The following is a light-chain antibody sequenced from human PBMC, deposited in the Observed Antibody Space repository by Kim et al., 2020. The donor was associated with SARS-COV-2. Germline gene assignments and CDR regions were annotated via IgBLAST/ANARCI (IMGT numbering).Light chain of an antibody. CDR3: QQYGRSPPYA. CDR2: GTS. CDR1: QSVDTNY. Sequence: SPGERATLSCRASQSVDTNYLAWYQQKPGQAPRLLIYGTSSRSTGIPDRFSGIGSGTDFTLTISRLEPEDFAVYYCQQYGRSPPYAFGQGTKLEIK. V-gene: IGKV3-20*01. J-gene: IGKJ2*01.